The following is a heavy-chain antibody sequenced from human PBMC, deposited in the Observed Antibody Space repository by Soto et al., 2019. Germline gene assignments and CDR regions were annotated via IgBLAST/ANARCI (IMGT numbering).Heavy chain of an antibody. D-gene: IGHD6-19*01. CDR1: GGSISSSSYY. CDR2: IYYSGST. CDR3: ARWGSGWYYYYYGMDV. Sequence: SETLSLTCTVSGGSISSSSYYWGWIRQPPGKGLEWIGSIYYSGSTYYNPSLKSRVTISVDTSKNQFSLKLSSVTAADTAVYYCARWGSGWYYYYYGMDVWGQGTTVTVYS. V-gene: IGHV4-39*01. J-gene: IGHJ6*02.